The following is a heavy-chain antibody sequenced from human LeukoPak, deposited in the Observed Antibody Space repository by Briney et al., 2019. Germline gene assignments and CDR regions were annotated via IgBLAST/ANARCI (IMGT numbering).Heavy chain of an antibody. V-gene: IGHV4-59*01. CDR3: ARSRGVASYYYGMDV. Sequence: SETLSLTCTVSGGSISSYYWSWIRQPPGKGLEWIGYIYYSGSTNYNPSLKSRVTISLDTSKNQFSLKLSSVTAADTAVYYCARSRGVASYYYGMDVWGQGTTVTVSS. CDR1: GGSISSYY. J-gene: IGHJ6*02. D-gene: IGHD2-8*02. CDR2: IYYSGST.